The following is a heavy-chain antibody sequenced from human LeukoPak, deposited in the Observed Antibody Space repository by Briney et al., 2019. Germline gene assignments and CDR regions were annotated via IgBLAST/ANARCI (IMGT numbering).Heavy chain of an antibody. Sequence: SVKVSCKASGGTFSSYAISWVRQAPGQGLKWMGRIIPILGIANYAQKFQGRVTITADKSTSTAYMELSSLRSEDTAVYYCARGYYDILTGYSNAYYWGQGTLVTVSS. D-gene: IGHD3-9*01. CDR3: ARGYYDILTGYSNAYY. J-gene: IGHJ4*02. CDR2: IIPILGIA. V-gene: IGHV1-69*04. CDR1: GGTFSSYA.